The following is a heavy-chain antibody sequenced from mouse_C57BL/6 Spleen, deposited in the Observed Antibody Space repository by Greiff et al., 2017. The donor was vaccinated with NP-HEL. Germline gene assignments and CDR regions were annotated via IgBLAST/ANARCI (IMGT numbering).Heavy chain of an antibody. CDR1: GYAFSSSW. V-gene: IGHV1-82*01. CDR3: ARQLGLRNAMDY. CDR2: IYPGDGDT. Sequence: VQLQQSGPELVKPGASVKISCKASGYAFSSSWMNWVKQRPGKGLEWIGRIYPGDGDTNYNGKFKGKATLTADKSSSTAYMQLSSLTSEDSAVYFWARQLGLRNAMDYWGQGTSVTVSS. J-gene: IGHJ4*01. D-gene: IGHD3-1*01.